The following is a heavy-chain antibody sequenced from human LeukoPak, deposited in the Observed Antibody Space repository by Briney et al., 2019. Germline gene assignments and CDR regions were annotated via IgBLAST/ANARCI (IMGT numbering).Heavy chain of an antibody. D-gene: IGHD2-2*01. CDR2: ISGGGGST. V-gene: IGHV3-23*01. CDR3: AKDHGVVVPGYAFDI. J-gene: IGHJ3*02. CDR1: GFTFSSYA. Sequence: GGSLRLSCAASGFTFSSYAMSWVRQAPGKGLEWVSTISGGGGSTYYADSVKGRFTISRDNSKNTLYLQMSSLRAEDTAVYYCAKDHGVVVPGYAFDIWGQGTMVTVSS.